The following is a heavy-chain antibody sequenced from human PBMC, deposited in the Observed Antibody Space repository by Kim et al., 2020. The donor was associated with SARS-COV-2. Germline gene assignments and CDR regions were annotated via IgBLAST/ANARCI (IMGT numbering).Heavy chain of an antibody. CDR2: IIPIFGTA. D-gene: IGHD1-26*01. V-gene: IGHV1-69*13. Sequence: SVKVSCKASGGTFSSYAISWVRQAPGQGLEWMGGIIPIFGTANYAQKFQGRVTITADESTSTAYMELSSLRSEDTAVYYCARGSAGRGYYYYGMDVWGQGTTVTVSS. J-gene: IGHJ6*02. CDR1: GGTFSSYA. CDR3: ARGSAGRGYYYYGMDV.